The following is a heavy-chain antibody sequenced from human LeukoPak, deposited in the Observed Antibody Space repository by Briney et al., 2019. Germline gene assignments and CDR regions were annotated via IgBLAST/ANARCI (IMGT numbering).Heavy chain of an antibody. CDR3: ARSKDGSGFAAY. Sequence: SETLSLTCAVSGGSISTNTWWSWVRQPPGKGLEWIGQTSHDGNADYTPSLKSRVTISVDKSKNQLSLKLSSVIAADTAMYYCARSKDGSGFAAYWGQGTQVTVSS. V-gene: IGHV4-4*02. CDR2: TSHDGNA. D-gene: IGHD3-22*01. CDR1: GGSISTNTW. J-gene: IGHJ4*02.